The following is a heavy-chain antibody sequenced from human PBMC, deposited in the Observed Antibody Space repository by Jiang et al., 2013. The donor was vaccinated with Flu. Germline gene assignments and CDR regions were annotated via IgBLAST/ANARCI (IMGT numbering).Heavy chain of an antibody. CDR2: TYYRSRWYN. J-gene: IGHJ4*02. CDR3: ARDRYSGSYPFDY. Sequence: SGDSVSSNSAAWNWIRQSPSRGLEWLGRTYYRSRWYNDYAVSLKSRITINPDTSKNHFSLQLNSVTPEDTAVYFCARDRYSGSYPFDYWGQGTLVTVSS. D-gene: IGHD1-26*01. CDR1: GDSVSSNSAA. V-gene: IGHV6-1*01.